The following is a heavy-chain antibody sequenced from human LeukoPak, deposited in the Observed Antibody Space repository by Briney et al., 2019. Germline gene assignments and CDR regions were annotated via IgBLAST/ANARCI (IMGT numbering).Heavy chain of an antibody. V-gene: IGHV3-23*01. Sequence: AGGSLRLACAAAGFPFSGYWMHWVRQAPGKGLEWVSTISVSADSICYADSQKGRFTISRDDSNNKLYLQMHSLRAEDTALYYCASGPLNLKYFEYWGQGTLVTVSS. CDR2: ISVSADSI. D-gene: IGHD2-15*01. CDR1: GFPFSGYW. J-gene: IGHJ4*02. CDR3: ASGPLNLKYFEY.